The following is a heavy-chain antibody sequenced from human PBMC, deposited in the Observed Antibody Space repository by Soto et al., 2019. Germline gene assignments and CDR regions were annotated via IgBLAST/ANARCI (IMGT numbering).Heavy chain of an antibody. Sequence: PGGSLRLSCAASGFTFSSYGMHWVRQAPGKGLEWVAVISYDGSNKYYADSVKGRFTISRDNSKNTLYLQMNSLRAEDTAVYYCAKDPQPPYMIVVVSPYFDYWGQGTLVTVSS. CDR1: GFTFSSYG. J-gene: IGHJ4*02. CDR3: AKDPQPPYMIVVVSPYFDY. CDR2: ISYDGSNK. V-gene: IGHV3-30*18. D-gene: IGHD3-22*01.